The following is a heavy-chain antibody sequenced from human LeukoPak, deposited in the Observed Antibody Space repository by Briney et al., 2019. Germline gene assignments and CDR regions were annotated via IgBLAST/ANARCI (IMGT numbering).Heavy chain of an antibody. V-gene: IGHV3-9*03. CDR2: ISWNNGSI. CDR1: GSTFDDYA. Sequence: GGSLRLSCAASGSTFDDYAMHWVRQAPGKGLEWVSGISWNNGSIGYADSVKGRFTISRDNAKNSLYLQMNSLRAEDMALYYCAKDSGIAAAGLDYWGQGTLVTVSS. CDR3: AKDSGIAAAGLDY. J-gene: IGHJ4*02. D-gene: IGHD6-13*01.